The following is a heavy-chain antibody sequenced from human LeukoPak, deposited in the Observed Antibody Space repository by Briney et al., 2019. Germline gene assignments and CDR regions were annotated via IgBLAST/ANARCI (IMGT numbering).Heavy chain of an antibody. CDR2: IIPILGIA. Sequence: ASVTVSFKASGGTFISYAISWVRQAPGQGGEGVGRIIPILGIANYSQKFQGRVTITADKSTSTAYMELSSLRSEDTAVYYCARGFWSGYYSYDDQNWFDPWGQGTLVTVSS. V-gene: IGHV1-69*04. D-gene: IGHD3-3*01. J-gene: IGHJ5*02. CDR3: ARGFWSGYYSYDDQNWFDP. CDR1: GGTFISYA.